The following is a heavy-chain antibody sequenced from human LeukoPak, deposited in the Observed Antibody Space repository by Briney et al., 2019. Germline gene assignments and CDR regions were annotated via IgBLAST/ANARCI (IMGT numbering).Heavy chain of an antibody. J-gene: IGHJ5*02. V-gene: IGHV4-34*01. CDR3: ARGGVLRFLEWLRRGRHWFDP. CDR1: GGSFSGYY. D-gene: IGHD3-3*01. CDR2: INRSGST. Sequence: SETLSLTCAVYGGSFSGYYWSWIRQPPGKGLEWIGEINRSGSTNYNPSLRSRVTISVDTSKNQFSLKLSSVTAADTAVYYCARGGVLRFLEWLRRGRHWFDPWGQGTLVTVSS.